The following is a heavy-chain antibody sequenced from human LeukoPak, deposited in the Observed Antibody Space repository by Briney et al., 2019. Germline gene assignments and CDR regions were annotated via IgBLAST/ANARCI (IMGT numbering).Heavy chain of an antibody. CDR1: GGSISSGGYY. J-gene: IGHJ5*02. CDR2: IYHSGST. V-gene: IGHV4-30-2*01. CDR3: ARAGVGYNWNYGGLRWFDP. D-gene: IGHD1-7*01. Sequence: SETLSLTCTVSGGSISSGGYYWSWIRQPPGKGLEWIGYIYHSGSTYYNPSLKSRVTISVDRSKNQFSLKLSSVTAADTAVYYCARAGVGYNWNYGGLRWFDPWGQGTLVTVSS.